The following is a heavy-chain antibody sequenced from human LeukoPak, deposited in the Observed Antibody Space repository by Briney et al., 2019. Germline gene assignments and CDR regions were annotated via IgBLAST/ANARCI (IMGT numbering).Heavy chain of an antibody. Sequence: GGSLRRSCAASGFAFNSYWMRWVRQASGKGLEWVATMDGGGSATYYVDSVKGRFTITRDTAKNSLFLQMNSLRAEDTALYYCANEEWYRLDYWGQGTLVTVSS. CDR1: GFAFNSYW. V-gene: IGHV3-7*03. CDR3: ANEEWYRLDY. D-gene: IGHD2-8*01. CDR2: MDGGGSAT. J-gene: IGHJ4*02.